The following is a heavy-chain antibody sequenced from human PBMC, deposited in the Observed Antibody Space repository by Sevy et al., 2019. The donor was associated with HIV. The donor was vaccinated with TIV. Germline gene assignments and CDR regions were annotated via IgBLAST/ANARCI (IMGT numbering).Heavy chain of an antibody. J-gene: IGHJ4*02. Sequence: ASVKVSCMASGYTFTGYYMHWVRQAPGQGLEWMVWINPNSGGTNYAQKFQGRVTMTRDTSISTAYMELSRLRSDDTALHYCASGGDSSLGPYYFDYWGQGTLVTVSS. CDR1: GYTFTGYY. CDR3: ASGGDSSLGPYYFDY. D-gene: IGHD2-21*02. CDR2: INPNSGGT. V-gene: IGHV1-2*02.